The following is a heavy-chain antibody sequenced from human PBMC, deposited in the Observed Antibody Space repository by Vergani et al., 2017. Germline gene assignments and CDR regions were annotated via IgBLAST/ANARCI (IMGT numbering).Heavy chain of an antibody. CDR1: GFVFSESP. Sequence: EVQLMESGGGWAQPGGSLRLSCAASGFVFSESPIHWVRQVPGKGLEWLGHIRRRSEHYATAYGPSLIGRATISRDDSTNTAYLQLSSLGTDDTATYFCAKGLGITLTAVWGGLDSWGPGTVVLVSS. V-gene: IGHV3-73*01. D-gene: IGHD3-16*01. CDR3: AKGLGITLTAVWGGLDS. J-gene: IGHJ4*02. CDR2: IRRRSEHYAT.